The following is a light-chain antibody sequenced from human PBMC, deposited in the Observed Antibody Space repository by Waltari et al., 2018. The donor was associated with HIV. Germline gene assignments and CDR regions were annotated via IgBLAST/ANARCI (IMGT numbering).Light chain of an antibody. Sequence: YELTQPPSVSVAPGQTATITCGGDNIGYRSVHWYQQKAGQAPVVVFYDDTDRPSGIPVRFSGSKSGNTATLTISRVEAGDEADYDCQVWASNSAYVVFGGRTKLTVL. CDR2: DDT. J-gene: IGLJ2*01. V-gene: IGLV3-21*02. CDR1: NIGYRS. CDR3: QVWASNSAYVV.